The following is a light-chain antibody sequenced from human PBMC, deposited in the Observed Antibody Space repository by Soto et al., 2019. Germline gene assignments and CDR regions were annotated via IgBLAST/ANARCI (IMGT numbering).Light chain of an antibody. CDR3: QHYGASTYT. CDR1: QSISNSD. Sequence: EIGLTQSPGTLSLSPGQRATLSCRASQSISNSDLAWYQHKPGQPPRLLIHGASTRATGIPDSFSDRQSGTDFTLTLRRLEPEDSAVFYCQHYGASTYTFGLGTKLEIK. J-gene: IGKJ2*01. CDR2: GAS. V-gene: IGKV3-20*01.